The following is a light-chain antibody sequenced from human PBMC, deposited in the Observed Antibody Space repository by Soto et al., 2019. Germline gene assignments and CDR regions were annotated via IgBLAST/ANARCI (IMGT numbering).Light chain of an antibody. J-gene: IGKJ2*01. CDR1: QSVASSY. CDR3: QQYGSSSYT. Sequence: EIVLTQSPGTLSLSPGEGATLSCRASQSVASSYLAWYQQKPGQAPRLLIYGASNRATGIPYRFSGGGSGTDFTLTISRREPVDFAVYYCQQYGSSSYTFGQGTKLEIK. V-gene: IGKV3-20*01. CDR2: GAS.